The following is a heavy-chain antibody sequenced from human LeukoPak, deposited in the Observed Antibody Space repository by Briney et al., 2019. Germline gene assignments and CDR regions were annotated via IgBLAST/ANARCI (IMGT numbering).Heavy chain of an antibody. Sequence: PSETLSLTCTVSGGSISSSSYYWGWIRQPPGKGLEWIGSIYYGGSTYYNPSLKSRVTISVDTSKNQFSLKLSSVTAADTAVYYCARALDYLDNHGAFDIWGQGTMVTVSS. V-gene: IGHV4-39*07. D-gene: IGHD2/OR15-2a*01. CDR2: IYYGGST. CDR1: GGSISSSSYY. CDR3: ARALDYLDNHGAFDI. J-gene: IGHJ3*02.